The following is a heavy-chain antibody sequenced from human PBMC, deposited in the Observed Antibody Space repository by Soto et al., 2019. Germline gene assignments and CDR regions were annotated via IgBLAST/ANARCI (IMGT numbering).Heavy chain of an antibody. D-gene: IGHD1-7*01. Sequence: SETLSLTCTVSGGFVNSDTHSWSWIRQPAGKGLEWIGRIHSSGTTNYNPSLKSRVTMSVDTSRNQFSLKLTSVTAADTAVYYCARDRIIGTSYSDYWGQGVLVTVSS. V-gene: IGHV4-61*02. CDR1: GGFVNSDTHS. CDR3: ARDRIIGTSYSDY. CDR2: IHSSGTT. J-gene: IGHJ4*02.